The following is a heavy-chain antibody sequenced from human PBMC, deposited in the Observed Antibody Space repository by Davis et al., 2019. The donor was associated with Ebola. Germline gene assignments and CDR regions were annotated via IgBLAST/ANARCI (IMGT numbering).Heavy chain of an antibody. V-gene: IGHV1-2*02. Sequence: ASVKVSCKASGYTFTGYSMHWVRQAPGQGLEWMGWINPNSGGTNYAQKLQGRVTMTRDTSISTAYMELRRLRSDDTAVYYCAREHGSGEAFDIWGQGTMVTVSS. D-gene: IGHD1-26*01. CDR1: GYTFTGYS. J-gene: IGHJ3*02. CDR3: AREHGSGEAFDI. CDR2: INPNSGGT.